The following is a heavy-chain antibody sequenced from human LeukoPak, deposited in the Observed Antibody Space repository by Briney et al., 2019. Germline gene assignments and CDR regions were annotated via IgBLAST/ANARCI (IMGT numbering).Heavy chain of an antibody. D-gene: IGHD6-13*01. CDR2: IYSSGST. Sequence: SETLSLTCTVSGGSNSSGNYYWIWIRQPAGKGLEWIGRIYSSGSTNYNPSLKSRVTISLDMSKNRFSLDLSSVTAADTAFYYCARVGVAAGFDYWGQGTLVTVSS. CDR3: ARVGVAAGFDY. J-gene: IGHJ4*02. CDR1: GGSNSSGNYY. V-gene: IGHV4-61*02.